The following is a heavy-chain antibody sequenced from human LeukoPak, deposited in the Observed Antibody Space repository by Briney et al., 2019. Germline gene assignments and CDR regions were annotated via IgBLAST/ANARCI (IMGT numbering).Heavy chain of an antibody. CDR3: ARGHRLVLRFLDPNPKSWFDP. Sequence: PSETLSLTCTVSGGSISSYYWSWIRQPPGKGLEWIGYIYYSGSTNYNPSLKSRVTISVDTSKNQFSLRLSSVTAADTAVYYCARGHRLVLRFLDPNPKSWFDPWGQGTLVTVSS. V-gene: IGHV4-59*12. J-gene: IGHJ5*02. D-gene: IGHD3-3*01. CDR2: IYYSGST. CDR1: GGSISSYY.